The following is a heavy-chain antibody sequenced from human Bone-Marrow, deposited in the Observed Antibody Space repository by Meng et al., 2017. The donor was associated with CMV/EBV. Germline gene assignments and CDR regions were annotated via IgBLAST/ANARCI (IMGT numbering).Heavy chain of an antibody. CDR2: ISAYNGNT. V-gene: IGHV1-18*01. CDR1: GYTFTSNG. D-gene: IGHD3-3*01. J-gene: IGHJ6*02. Sequence: ASVKISCKASGYTFTSNGISWVRQAPGQGLEWMGWISAYNGNTNYAEKLQGRVTMTTDTSTSTAYMVLRSLRSDDTAVYYCARASRRDRDFWSGYYTWEPHYYGMGFWGQGTMVTVSS. CDR3: ARASRRDRDFWSGYYTWEPHYYGMGF.